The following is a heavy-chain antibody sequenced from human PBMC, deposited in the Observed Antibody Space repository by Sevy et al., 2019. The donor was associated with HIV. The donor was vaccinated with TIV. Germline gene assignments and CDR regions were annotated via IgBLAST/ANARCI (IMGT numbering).Heavy chain of an antibody. CDR2: IGVYNGNI. D-gene: IGHD4-17*01. CDR3: ARFGTVATLRYNYYNGMDV. CDR1: GYTFSNYG. Sequence: ASVTVSCKASGYTFSNYGITWVRQAPGQGLEWMGWIGVYNGNIKYAQKFRGRVTVTTDTSTSTAYMELRSLRTDDTAVYYCARFGTVATLRYNYYNGMDVWGQGTTVTVSS. J-gene: IGHJ6*02. V-gene: IGHV1-18*01.